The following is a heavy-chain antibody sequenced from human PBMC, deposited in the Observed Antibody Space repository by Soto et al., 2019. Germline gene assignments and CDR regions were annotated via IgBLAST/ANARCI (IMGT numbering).Heavy chain of an antibody. D-gene: IGHD2-15*01. V-gene: IGHV4-38-2*01. CDR1: GFFVSSGNY. CDR2: IFHGGNT. CDR3: ARARWYDAFDV. J-gene: IGHJ3*01. Sequence: SETLSLTCAVSGFFVSSGNYWGWIRKPPGKGLEWIGSIFHGGNTYYNPSLKSRVTISVDMSKNQFSLKLNSVTAADTAVYYCARARWYDAFDVWGQGTVVTVSS.